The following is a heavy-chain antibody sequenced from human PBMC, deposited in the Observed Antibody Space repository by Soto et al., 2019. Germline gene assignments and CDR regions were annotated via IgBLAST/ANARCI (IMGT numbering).Heavy chain of an antibody. J-gene: IGHJ3*02. CDR3: ASVKNHYGDYGHGYAFDI. CDR2: IIPILGIA. Sequence: GASVKVSCKASGGTFSSYTISWVRQAPGQGLEWMGRIIPILGIANYAQKFQGRVTITADKSTSTAYMELSSLRSEDTAVYYCASVKNHYGDYGHGYAFDIWGQGTMVTVSS. D-gene: IGHD4-17*01. V-gene: IGHV1-69*02. CDR1: GGTFSSYT.